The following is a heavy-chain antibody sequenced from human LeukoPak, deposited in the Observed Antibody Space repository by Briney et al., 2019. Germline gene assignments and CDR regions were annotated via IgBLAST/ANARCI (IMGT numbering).Heavy chain of an antibody. V-gene: IGHV4-59*01. Sequence: SETLSLTCTVSGGSMKNSFWSWIRQPPGKGLEWIGYISDSGITNYNPSLKSRVTFSIDTSKDQFYLNLRSVTAADTALYFCARSRFQLSGAYWFDPWGRGTLVTVSS. CDR1: GGSMKNSF. J-gene: IGHJ5*02. D-gene: IGHD2/OR15-2a*01. CDR3: ARSRFQLSGAYWFDP. CDR2: ISDSGIT.